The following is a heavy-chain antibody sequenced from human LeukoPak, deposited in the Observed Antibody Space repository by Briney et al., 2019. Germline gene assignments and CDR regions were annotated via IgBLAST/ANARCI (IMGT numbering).Heavy chain of an antibody. CDR3: ARQNYDYGDYPRLDY. CDR1: GGSISSYY. J-gene: IGHJ4*02. V-gene: IGHV4-59*01. D-gene: IGHD4-17*01. CDR2: IYYSGST. Sequence: SETLSLTCTGSGGSISSYYWSWIRQPPGKGLEWIGYIYYSGSTNYNPSLKSRVTISVDTSKNQFSLKLSSVTAADTAVYYCARQNYDYGDYPRLDYWGQGTLVTVSS.